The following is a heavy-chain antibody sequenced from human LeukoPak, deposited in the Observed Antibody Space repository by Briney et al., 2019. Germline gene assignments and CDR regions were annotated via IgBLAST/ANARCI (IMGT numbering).Heavy chain of an antibody. CDR1: GYTFTSYG. CDR3: ARSSGSSYYYYYYRMDV. Sequence: SVKVSCKASGYTFTSYGISWVRQAPGQGLEWMGGIIPIFGTANYAQKFQGRVTITADESTSTAYMELSSLRSEDTAVYYCARSSGSSYYYYYYRMDVWGQGTTVTVSS. J-gene: IGHJ6*02. CDR2: IIPIFGTA. V-gene: IGHV1-69*13. D-gene: IGHD3-10*01.